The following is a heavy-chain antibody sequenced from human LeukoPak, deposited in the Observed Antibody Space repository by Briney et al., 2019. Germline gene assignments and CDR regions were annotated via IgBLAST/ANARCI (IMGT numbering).Heavy chain of an antibody. V-gene: IGHV3-30*18. Sequence: GGSLRLSCAASGFTFSSYGMHWVRQAPGKGLEWVAVISYDGSNKYYADSVKGRFTISRDNSKNTLYLQMNSLRAEDTAVYYCAKGRRSGYSSSVGYWGQGTLVTVSS. J-gene: IGHJ4*02. CDR1: GFTFSSYG. CDR3: AKGRRSGYSSSVGY. CDR2: ISYDGSNK. D-gene: IGHD6-13*01.